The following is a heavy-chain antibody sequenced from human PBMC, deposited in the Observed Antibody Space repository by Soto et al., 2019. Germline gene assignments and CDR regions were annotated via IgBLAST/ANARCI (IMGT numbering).Heavy chain of an antibody. D-gene: IGHD1-1*01. CDR1: GGSISSYY. Sequence: QVQLQESGPGLVKPSETLSLTCTVSGGSISSYYWSWIRQPPGKGLEWIGYIYYSGSTNYNPSLKSRVTISVDTSKNQFSLKLSSVTAADTAVYYCARVGGRYNWNDVWFDPWGQGTLVTVSS. CDR3: ARVGGRYNWNDVWFDP. CDR2: IYYSGST. V-gene: IGHV4-59*01. J-gene: IGHJ5*02.